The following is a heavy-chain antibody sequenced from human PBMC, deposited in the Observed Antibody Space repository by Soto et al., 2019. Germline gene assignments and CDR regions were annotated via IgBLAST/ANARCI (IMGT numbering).Heavy chain of an antibody. CDR3: ARGYSGYDYLLTKYYYYYMDV. Sequence: PSETLALTCTASGGSISSYYWSWIRQPPGMGLEWIGYIYYSGSTNYNPSLKSRVTISVDTSKNQFSLKLSSVTAADTAVYYCARGYSGYDYLLTKYYYYYMDVWGKGTTVTVSS. CDR1: GGSISSYY. V-gene: IGHV4-59*01. D-gene: IGHD5-12*01. CDR2: IYYSGST. J-gene: IGHJ6*03.